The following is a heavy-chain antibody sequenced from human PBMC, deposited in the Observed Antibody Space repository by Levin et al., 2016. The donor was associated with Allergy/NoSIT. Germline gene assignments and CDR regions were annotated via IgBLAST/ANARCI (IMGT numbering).Heavy chain of an antibody. D-gene: IGHD1-26*01. Sequence: GESLKISCEVYGFSFSSYNMNWVRQAPGRRLEWVGSISSSGSYIYYADSFRGRFTISRDNAEKSVYLQIHSLRAEDTAVYYCTRDQLTGVGCFGLWGRGTLVTVSS. CDR3: TRDQLTGVGCFGL. CDR1: GFSFSSYN. CDR2: ISSSGSYI. V-gene: IGHV3-21*01. J-gene: IGHJ2*01.